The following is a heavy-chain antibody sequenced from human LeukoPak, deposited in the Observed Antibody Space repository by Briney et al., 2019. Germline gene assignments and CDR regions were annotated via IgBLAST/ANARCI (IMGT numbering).Heavy chain of an antibody. D-gene: IGHD5-18*01. J-gene: IGHJ4*02. V-gene: IGHV4-59*08. CDR3: ARLDGGYSYGYPTG. Sequence: SETLSLTCTVSGGSISSYYWSWIRQPPGKGLEGIGYIYYSGSTNYNPSLKSRVTISVDTSKNQFSLKLSSVTAADTAVYYCARLDGGYSYGYPTGWGQGTLVTVSS. CDR1: GGSISSYY. CDR2: IYYSGST.